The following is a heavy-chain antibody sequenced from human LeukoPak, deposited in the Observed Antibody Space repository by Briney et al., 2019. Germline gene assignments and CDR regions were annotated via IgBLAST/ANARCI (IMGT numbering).Heavy chain of an antibody. Sequence: GGSLRLSCTASGFTLDDYGMSWVRQRPGKGLEWVSGSNWNGESISYADSVKGRFTISRDDAKKSLNLQMNSLRVDDTALYFCARQTYGGSFDYWGQGSLVTVSS. CDR3: ARQTYGGSFDY. V-gene: IGHV3-20*04. CDR1: GFTLDDYG. CDR2: SNWNGESI. J-gene: IGHJ4*02. D-gene: IGHD4-17*01.